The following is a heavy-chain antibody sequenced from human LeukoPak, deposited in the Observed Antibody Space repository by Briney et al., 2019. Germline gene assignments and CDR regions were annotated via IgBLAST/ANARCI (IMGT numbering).Heavy chain of an antibody. V-gene: IGHV4-34*01. CDR2: INHSGST. D-gene: IGHD2-8*01. J-gene: IGHJ3*02. Sequence: SETLSLTCAVYGGSFSGYYWSWIRQPPGKGLEWIGEINHSGSTNYNPSLKSRVTISVDTPKNQFSLKLSSVTAADTAVYYCARGDIVLMVYLDPTAGDAFDIWGQGTMVTVSS. CDR1: GGSFSGYY. CDR3: ARGDIVLMVYLDPTAGDAFDI.